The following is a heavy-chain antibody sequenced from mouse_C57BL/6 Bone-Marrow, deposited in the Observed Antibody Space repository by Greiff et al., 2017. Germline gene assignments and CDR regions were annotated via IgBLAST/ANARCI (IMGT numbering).Heavy chain of an antibody. V-gene: IGHV1-81*01. CDR1: GYTFTSYG. Sequence: QVQLKQSGAELARPGASVKLSCKASGYTFTSYGISWVKQRPGQGLEWIGEIYPRSGNTYYNEKFKGKATLTADKSSSTAYMELRSLTSEDSAVYFCARLRYYGSSYAGYWGQGTTLTVSS. D-gene: IGHD1-1*01. CDR2: IYPRSGNT. CDR3: ARLRYYGSSYAGY. J-gene: IGHJ2*01.